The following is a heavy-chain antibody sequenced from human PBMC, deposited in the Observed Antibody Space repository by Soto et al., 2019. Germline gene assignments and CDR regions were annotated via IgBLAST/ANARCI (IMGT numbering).Heavy chain of an antibody. CDR1: GGSISSSSYY. Sequence: QLQLQESGPGLVKPSETLSLTCTVSGGSISSSSYYWGWIRQPPGKGLEWIGSIYYSGSTYYNPSLKSRVTISVDTSKNQFSLKLSSVTAADTAVYYCARPTQDYGDFAFDYWGQGTLVTVSS. CDR2: IYYSGST. V-gene: IGHV4-39*01. J-gene: IGHJ4*02. CDR3: ARPTQDYGDFAFDY. D-gene: IGHD4-17*01.